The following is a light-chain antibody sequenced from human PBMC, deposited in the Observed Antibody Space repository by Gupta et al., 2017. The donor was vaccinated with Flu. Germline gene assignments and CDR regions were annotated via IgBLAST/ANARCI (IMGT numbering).Light chain of an antibody. Sequence: IQMTQSPSILFASVGDSVTISCRASQSISSGLAWYQQKPGKAPKLLIYKGSSFECGVPSRFSGSGSGTEFTLTISSRQADDFATYYCQQYNGYPWTFGQGTKVEIK. CDR3: QQYNGYPWT. J-gene: IGKJ1*01. V-gene: IGKV1-5*03. CDR2: KGS. CDR1: QSISSG.